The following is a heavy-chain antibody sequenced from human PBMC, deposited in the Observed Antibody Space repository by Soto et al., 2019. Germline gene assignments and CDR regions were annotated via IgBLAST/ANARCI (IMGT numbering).Heavy chain of an antibody. Sequence: EVQLVESGGGLVQPGGSLRLSCAASGFSFSTYWMHWVRQAPGKGLEWVSRINTDGSSTIYEDSVKGRFTISRDNAKNTVSLKMTSLRAEDKAVYYCTRGLENYSYFDHWGQGILVTVSS. CDR2: INTDGSST. CDR3: TRGLENYSYFDH. V-gene: IGHV3-74*01. CDR1: GFSFSTYW. D-gene: IGHD1-7*01. J-gene: IGHJ4*02.